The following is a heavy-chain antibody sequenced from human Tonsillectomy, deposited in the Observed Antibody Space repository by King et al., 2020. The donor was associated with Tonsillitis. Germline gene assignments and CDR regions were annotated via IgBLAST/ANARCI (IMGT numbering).Heavy chain of an antibody. CDR2: ISYDGSNK. CDR3: AKDLVVAATSKGDY. CDR1: GFTFNSYG. J-gene: IGHJ4*02. D-gene: IGHD2-15*01. V-gene: IGHV3-30*18. Sequence: VQLVESGGGVVQPGRSLRLSCAASGFTFNSYGMHWVRQAPGKGLEWVAVISYDGSNKYYADSVKGRFTISRDNSKNTLYLQMNSLRAEDTAVYYCAKDLVVAATSKGDYWGQGTLVTVSS.